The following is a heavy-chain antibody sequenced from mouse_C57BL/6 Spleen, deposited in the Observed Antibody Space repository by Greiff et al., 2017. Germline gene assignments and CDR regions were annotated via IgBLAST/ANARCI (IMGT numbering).Heavy chain of an antibody. V-gene: IGHV5-9*01. CDR1: GFTFSSYT. CDR3: ARQYYYGSSGYFDV. CDR2: ISGGGGNT. D-gene: IGHD1-1*01. J-gene: IGHJ1*03. Sequence: EVKVEESGGGLVKPGGSLKLSCAASGFTFSSYTMSWVRQTPEKRLEWVATISGGGGNTYYPDSVKGRFTISRDNAKNTLYLQMSSLRSEDTALYYCARQYYYGSSGYFDVWGTGTTVTVSS.